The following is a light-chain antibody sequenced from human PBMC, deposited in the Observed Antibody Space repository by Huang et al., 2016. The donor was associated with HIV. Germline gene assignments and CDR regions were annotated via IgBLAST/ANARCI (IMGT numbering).Light chain of an antibody. CDR3: HQYNNWLLS. V-gene: IGKV3-15*01. CDR1: WSVSTN. J-gene: IGKJ4*01. CDR2: GSS. Sequence: EIVMTQSPATLSVSPGQRVTLSCRANWSVSTNLAWYHQRHGQAPRLLIYGSSTRAPGIPARFSGSGSGTDFSLTISSLQSEYFALYYCHQYNNWLLSFGGGTRV.